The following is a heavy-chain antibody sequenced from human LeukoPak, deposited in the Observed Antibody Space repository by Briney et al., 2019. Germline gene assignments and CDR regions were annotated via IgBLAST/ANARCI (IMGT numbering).Heavy chain of an antibody. Sequence: GGSLRLSCAASGFTFSSYEMNWVRQAPGKGLEWVANIKQDGSEKYYVDSVKGRFTISRDNAKNSLYLQINSLRAEDTAVYYCARDKIVGATQFDYWGQGTLVTVSS. J-gene: IGHJ4*02. CDR2: IKQDGSEK. CDR3: ARDKIVGATQFDY. CDR1: GFTFSSYE. D-gene: IGHD1-26*01. V-gene: IGHV3-7*01.